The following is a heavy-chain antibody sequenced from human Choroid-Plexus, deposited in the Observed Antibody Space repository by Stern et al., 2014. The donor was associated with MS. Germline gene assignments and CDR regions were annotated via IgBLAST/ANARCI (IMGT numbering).Heavy chain of an antibody. CDR1: GFTFGRCA. Sequence: VQLVESGGGVVQPGRPLRLSCVASGFTFGRCAMHWVRQAPGKGLEWVAGVTYDGSNKYYADSVKGRFTISRDKSQNTLYMQMSSLRPEDTAVYYCAKDRQYLTYFFDHWGQGSLVTVSS. V-gene: IGHV3-30*18. J-gene: IGHJ5*02. CDR2: VTYDGSNK. D-gene: IGHD2/OR15-2a*01. CDR3: AKDRQYLTYFFDH.